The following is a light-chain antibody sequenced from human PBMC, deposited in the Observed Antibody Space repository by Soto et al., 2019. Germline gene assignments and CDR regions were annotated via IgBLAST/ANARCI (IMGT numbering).Light chain of an antibody. V-gene: IGLV2-14*03. Sequence: QSVLTQPASVSGSLGQSITISCTGTSSDIGGYNHVSWYQQHPGKAPKFMIYDVSNRPSGVSNRFSGSKSGNTASLTISGLQAEDEADYYCSSYPTSGTYVFGTGTKVTVL. CDR1: SSDIGGYNH. CDR3: SSYPTSGTYV. CDR2: DVS. J-gene: IGLJ1*01.